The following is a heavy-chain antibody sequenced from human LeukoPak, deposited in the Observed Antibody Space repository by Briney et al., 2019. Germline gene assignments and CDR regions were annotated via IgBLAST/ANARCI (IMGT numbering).Heavy chain of an antibody. CDR3: AREFYGGNRRGFFEH. V-gene: IGHV3-7*01. D-gene: IGHD4-23*01. Sequence: PGGSLRLSCAASGFTFSSYWMSWVRQAPGKGLEWVANIKQDGSEKYYVDSVKGRFTISRDNAKNSLYLQMNSLRAEDTAVYYCAREFYGGNRRGFFEHWGQGTLVTVSS. CDR1: GFTFSSYW. CDR2: IKQDGSEK. J-gene: IGHJ1*01.